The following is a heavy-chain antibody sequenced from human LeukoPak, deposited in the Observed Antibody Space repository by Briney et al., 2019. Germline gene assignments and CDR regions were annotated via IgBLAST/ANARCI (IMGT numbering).Heavy chain of an antibody. CDR2: IWYDGSNK. V-gene: IGHV3-33*01. J-gene: IGHJ4*02. Sequence: GGSLRLSCAASRFTFSSYGMHWVRQAPGKGLEWVAVIWYDGSNKYYADSVKGRFTISRDNSKNTLYLQMNSLRAEDTAVYYCARDRVYSSSRTIDYWGQGTLVTVSS. CDR3: ARDRVYSSSRTIDY. D-gene: IGHD6-6*01. CDR1: RFTFSSYG.